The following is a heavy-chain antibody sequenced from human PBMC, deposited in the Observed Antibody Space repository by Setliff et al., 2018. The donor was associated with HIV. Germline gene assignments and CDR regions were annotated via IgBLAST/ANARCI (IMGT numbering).Heavy chain of an antibody. D-gene: IGHD1-26*01. CDR1: GFTFSSYS. Sequence: GGSLRLSCAASGFTFSSYSMNWVRQAPGKGLEWVSYISSSGSPIYYADSVKGRFMFSRDTTKTSFYLQMNSLRAEDTGVYYCTRGEDWGQGTLVTVSS. J-gene: IGHJ4*02. CDR2: ISSSGSPI. V-gene: IGHV3-48*04. CDR3: TRGED.